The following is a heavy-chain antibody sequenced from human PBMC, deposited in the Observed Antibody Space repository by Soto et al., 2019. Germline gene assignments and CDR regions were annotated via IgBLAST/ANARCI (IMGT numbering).Heavy chain of an antibody. V-gene: IGHV4-39*01. J-gene: IGHJ4*02. CDR1: GGSISSSSYY. Sequence: SETLSLTCTVSGGSISSSSYYWGWIRQPPGKGLDWIGSIYFSGSTYYNPSLKSRVSISVDTSRNQFSLKLSSVTAADTAVYYCASYGSGSYKYYFDSWGQGALVTVPQ. CDR3: ASYGSGSYKYYFDS. D-gene: IGHD3-10*01. CDR2: IYFSGST.